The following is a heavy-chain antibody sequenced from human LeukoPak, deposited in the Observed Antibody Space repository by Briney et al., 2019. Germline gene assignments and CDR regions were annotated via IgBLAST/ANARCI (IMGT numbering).Heavy chain of an antibody. J-gene: IGHJ3*02. CDR1: GGTFSSYA. D-gene: IGHD2-2*01. V-gene: IGHV3-30-3*01. CDR2: ISYDGSNK. Sequence: SCKASGGTFSSYAMHWVRQAPGKGLEWVAVISYDGSNKYYADSVKGRFTISRDNSKNTLYLQMNSLRAEDTAVYYCASIDDIVVVPAARVDIWGQGTMVTVSS. CDR3: ASIDDIVVVPAARVDI.